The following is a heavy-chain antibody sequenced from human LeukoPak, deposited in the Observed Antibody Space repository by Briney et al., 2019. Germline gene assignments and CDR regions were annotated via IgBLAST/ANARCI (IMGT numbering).Heavy chain of an antibody. CDR2: INHSGST. Sequence: SETLSLTCAVYGGSFSGYYWSWIRQPPGKGLEWIGEINHSGSTNYNPSLKSRVTISVDTSKNQFSLKLSSVTAADTAVYYCARTARFYDYVWGSYRHLHFDYWGQGTLVTVSS. CDR3: ARTARFYDYVWGSYRHLHFDY. CDR1: GGSFSGYY. J-gene: IGHJ4*02. D-gene: IGHD3-16*02. V-gene: IGHV4-34*01.